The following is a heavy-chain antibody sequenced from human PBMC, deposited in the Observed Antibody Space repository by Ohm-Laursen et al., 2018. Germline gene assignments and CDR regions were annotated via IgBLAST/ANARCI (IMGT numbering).Heavy chain of an antibody. Sequence: SLRLSCSASGFTFSSSGMHWVRQAPGKGLEWVAVISYDGNNQFYADSVKGRFTISRDNAKNSLYLQMNSLRAEDTAVYYCARGRAYYDSSGYYYDYWGQGALVTVSS. CDR1: GFTFSSSG. J-gene: IGHJ4*02. CDR2: ISYDGNNQ. CDR3: ARGRAYYDSSGYYYDY. V-gene: IGHV3-30*03. D-gene: IGHD3-22*01.